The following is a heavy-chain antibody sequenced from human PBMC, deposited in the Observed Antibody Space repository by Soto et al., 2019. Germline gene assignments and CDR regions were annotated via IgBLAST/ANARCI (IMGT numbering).Heavy chain of an antibody. V-gene: IGHV1-2*02. J-gene: IGHJ4*02. CDR3: ARVKNYYITTGPLDS. CDR1: GNTFTGYF. D-gene: IGHD3-22*01. CDR2: INPNNGDT. Sequence: GASVKVSCKASGNTFTGYFMHWVRQAPGQGLEWMGWINPNNGDTNYAQKFQGRVTMTGATSISTAYMELSSLISDDTAVYYCARVKNYYITTGPLDSWGQGTLVTVSS.